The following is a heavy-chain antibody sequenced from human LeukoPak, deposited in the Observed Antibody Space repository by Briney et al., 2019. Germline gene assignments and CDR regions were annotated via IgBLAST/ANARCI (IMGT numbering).Heavy chain of an antibody. Sequence: PGGSLRLSCAASGSTFRNHAIHWVRQAPGKGLEWVTVISHDGGNDYYRDSVNGRFTISRDNSKNTVLLQMNSLSPDDTAVYYCVGSPTYYYMDVWGKGTTVTVSS. V-gene: IGHV3-30*04. CDR2: ISHDGGND. CDR1: GSTFRNHA. D-gene: IGHD3-10*01. CDR3: VGSPTYYYMDV. J-gene: IGHJ6*03.